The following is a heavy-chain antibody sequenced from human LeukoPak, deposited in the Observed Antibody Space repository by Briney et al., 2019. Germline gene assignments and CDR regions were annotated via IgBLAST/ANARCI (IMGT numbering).Heavy chain of an antibody. V-gene: IGHV1-2*02. D-gene: IGHD6-13*01. CDR2: INPNSGDT. Sequence: ASVKVSCKASGYTFTGYYMHWVRQAPGQGLEWMGWINPNSGDTNYAQKLQGRVTMTTDTSTSTAYMELRSLRSDDTAVYYCARISAYSSSWYKFWGQGTLVTVSS. J-gene: IGHJ4*02. CDR3: ARISAYSSSWYKF. CDR1: GYTFTGYY.